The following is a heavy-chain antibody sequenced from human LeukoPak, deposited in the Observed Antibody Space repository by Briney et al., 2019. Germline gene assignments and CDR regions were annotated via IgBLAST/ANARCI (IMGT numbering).Heavy chain of an antibody. CDR1: GFTFSISD. CDR3: TKGLLS. CDR2: ILYDGSKK. V-gene: IGHV3-30*02. Sequence: PGGSLRLSCAASGFTFSISDMHWVRQAPGKGLQWVAFILYDGSKKHCADSVQGRCTISRDNSKNTLSLQLNSLRADDTAVFYCTKGLLSWGQGTLLTVAA. J-gene: IGHJ5*02.